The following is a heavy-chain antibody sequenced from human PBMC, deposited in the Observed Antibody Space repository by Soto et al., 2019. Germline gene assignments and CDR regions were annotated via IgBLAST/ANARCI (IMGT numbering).Heavy chain of an antibody. CDR1: GFTFTSSA. CDR3: AAVSVGYSYGRSSYGMDV. CDR2: IVVGSGNT. V-gene: IGHV1-58*01. Sequence: SVKVSCKASGFTFTSSAVQWVRQARGQRLEWIGWIVVGSGNTNYAQKFQERVTITRDMSTSTAYMELSSLRSEDTAVYYCAAVSVGYSYGRSSYGMDVWGQGTTVTVSS. D-gene: IGHD5-18*01. J-gene: IGHJ6*02.